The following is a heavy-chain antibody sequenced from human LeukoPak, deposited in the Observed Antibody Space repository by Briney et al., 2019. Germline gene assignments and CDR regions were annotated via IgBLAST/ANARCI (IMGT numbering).Heavy chain of an antibody. Sequence: ASVKVSCKASGYTXANYYIHGVRQAPGQGLEWIGVINPSGGSTTYAQRFQGRVTMTTDTSTSTVYMELSSLESEDTALYYCARVSGLSYFDFLGQGTLVTVSS. V-gene: IGHV1-46*01. CDR2: INPSGGST. J-gene: IGHJ4*02. CDR1: GYTXANYY. CDR3: ARVSGLSYFDF. D-gene: IGHD1-26*01.